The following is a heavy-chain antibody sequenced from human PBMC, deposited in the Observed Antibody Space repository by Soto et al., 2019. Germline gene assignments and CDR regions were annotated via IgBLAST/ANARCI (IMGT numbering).Heavy chain of an antibody. V-gene: IGHV3-30*03. J-gene: IGHJ4*02. CDR1: GFAFSNYG. Sequence: GGSLRLSCAASGFAFSNYGMHWVRQAPGKGLEWVALISSGGTNKYYADSVKGRFTISRDTSKNTLYLQMNSLRAEDTAVYYCARDRPSYYYDSSGYYHDYWGQGTLVTVSS. D-gene: IGHD3-22*01. CDR3: ARDRPSYYYDSSGYYHDY. CDR2: ISSGGTNK.